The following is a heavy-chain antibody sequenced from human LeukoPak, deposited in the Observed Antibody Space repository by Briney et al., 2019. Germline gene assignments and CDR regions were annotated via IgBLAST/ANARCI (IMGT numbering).Heavy chain of an antibody. CDR3: ARGPYSGSYGPHYYYYMDV. CDR2: ITSSSSYI. D-gene: IGHD1-26*01. J-gene: IGHJ6*03. Sequence: PGGSLRLSCAASGFSFSRYAMSWVRQAPGKGLEWVSSITSSSSYIYYADSVKGRFTISRDNAKNSLYLQMDSLRVEDTAVYYCARGPYSGSYGPHYYYYMDVWGKGTTVTISS. V-gene: IGHV3-21*06. CDR1: GFSFSRYA.